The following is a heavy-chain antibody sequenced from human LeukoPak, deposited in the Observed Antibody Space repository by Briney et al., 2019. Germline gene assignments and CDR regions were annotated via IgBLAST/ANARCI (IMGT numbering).Heavy chain of an antibody. CDR1: GGTFSSYA. J-gene: IGHJ6*03. Sequence: ASVKVSCKASGGTFSSYAISWVRQAPGQGLEWMGGIIPIFGTANYAQKFQGRVTITADKSTSTAYMELSSLRSEDTAVYYCARGDPWGSSWYPTYYYYYMDVWGKGTTVTVSS. CDR2: IIPIFGTA. D-gene: IGHD6-13*01. CDR3: ARGDPWGSSWYPTYYYYYMDV. V-gene: IGHV1-69*06.